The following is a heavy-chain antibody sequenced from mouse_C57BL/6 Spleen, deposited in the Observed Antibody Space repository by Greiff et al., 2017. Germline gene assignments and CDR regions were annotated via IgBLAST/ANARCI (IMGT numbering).Heavy chain of an antibody. Sequence: VQLQQSGAELVKPGASVKLSCTASGYTFTEYTIHWVQQRSGQGLEWIGWFYPGSGSLKYTETFKDKATLTADKSSSTVYKEIRRMTSEDTAVYGGARDEGKGSSPHGYFEDGGTGKTGTVSS. CDR3: ARDEGKGSSPHGYFED. CDR2: FYPGSGSL. V-gene: IGHV1-62-2*01. D-gene: IGHD1-1*01. J-gene: IGHJ1*03. CDR1: GYTFTEYT.